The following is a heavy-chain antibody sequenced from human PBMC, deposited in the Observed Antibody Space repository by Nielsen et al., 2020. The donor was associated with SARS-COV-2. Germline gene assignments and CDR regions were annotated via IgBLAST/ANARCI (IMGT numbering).Heavy chain of an antibody. Sequence: SLNLSCAASGFTFSSYAMHWVRHAPGKGLEWVAVISYDGSNKYYAHSVKGRFTISRDNSKKTLYLQMNSLRAEDTAVYYCARDIHCSSTSWYGMDVWGQGTTVTVSS. D-gene: IGHD2-2*01. J-gene: IGHJ6*02. V-gene: IGHV3-30-3*01. CDR2: ISYDGSNK. CDR3: ARDIHCSSTSWYGMDV. CDR1: GFTFSSYA.